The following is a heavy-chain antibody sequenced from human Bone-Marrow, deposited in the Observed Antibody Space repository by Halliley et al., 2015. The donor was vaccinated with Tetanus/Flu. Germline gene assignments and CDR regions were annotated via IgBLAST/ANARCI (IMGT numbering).Heavy chain of an antibody. J-gene: IGHJ4*02. D-gene: IGHD2-15*01. Sequence: GSTNYNPALKNRVTISVDPATNQFSLQLSSVTAADTAVYYCARETRYCSGGSCYSTIYYFDSWGQGALVTVSS. V-gene: IGHV4-59*01. CDR3: ARETRYCSGGSCYSTIYYFDS. CDR2: GST.